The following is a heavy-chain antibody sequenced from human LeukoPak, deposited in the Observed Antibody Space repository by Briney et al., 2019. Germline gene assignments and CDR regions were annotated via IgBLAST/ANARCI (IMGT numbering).Heavy chain of an antibody. V-gene: IGHV3-21*01. CDR2: ISSSSSYI. CDR1: GFTFSSYS. J-gene: IGHJ4*02. Sequence: GGSLRLSCAASGFTFSSYSMNWVRQAPGKGLEWVSSISSSSSYIYYADSVKGRFTISRDNAKNSLYLQMNSLRAEDTAVYYCARGWGVPAANLDYWGQGALVTLSS. D-gene: IGHD2-2*01. CDR3: ARGWGVPAANLDY.